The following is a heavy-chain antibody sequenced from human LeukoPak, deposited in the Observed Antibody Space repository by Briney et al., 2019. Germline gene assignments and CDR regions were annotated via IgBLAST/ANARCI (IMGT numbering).Heavy chain of an antibody. CDR1: GGSISSYY. V-gene: IGHV4-59*01. CDR2: IYYSGST. Sequence: SSETLSLTCTVSGGSISSYYWSWIRQPPGKGLEWIGYIYYSGSTNYNPSLKSRVTISVDTSKNQFSLKLSSVTAADTAVYYCARVYYYDSSGYSHTFDCWGQGTLVTVSS. J-gene: IGHJ4*02. D-gene: IGHD3-22*01. CDR3: ARVYYYDSSGYSHTFDC.